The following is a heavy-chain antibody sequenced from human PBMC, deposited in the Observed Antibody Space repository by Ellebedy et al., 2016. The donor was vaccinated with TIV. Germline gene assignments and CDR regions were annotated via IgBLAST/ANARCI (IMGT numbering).Heavy chain of an antibody. J-gene: IGHJ6*02. CDR3: ARGWFGSGMGV. CDR2: TYYRSKWNN. CDR1: GDSVSTDIG. Sequence: SETLSLTCVISGDSVSTDIGWNWIRQSPSRGLAWLGRTYYRSKWNNDYAVSLKSRITINSDTSKNLFSLQLNSVTPEDTAVYYCARGWFGSGMGVWGQGTTVTVSS. D-gene: IGHD3-10*01. V-gene: IGHV6-1*01.